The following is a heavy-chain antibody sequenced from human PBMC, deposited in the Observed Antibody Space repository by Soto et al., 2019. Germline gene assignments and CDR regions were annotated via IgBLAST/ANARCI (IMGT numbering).Heavy chain of an antibody. V-gene: IGHV4-59*08. CDR1: GVSISSSY. J-gene: IGHJ6*03. CDR2: FYYSGST. CDR3: ARQEGYCSSPRCYETYMDV. D-gene: IGHD2-2*01. Sequence: PSETLSLTCTVSGVSISSSYWSWIRQPPGKGLEWIGYFYYSGSTNYNPSLKTRVTVSGDASKNQFSLKLSSVTAADTAVYYCARQEGYCSSPRCYETYMDVWGKGTTVTVSS.